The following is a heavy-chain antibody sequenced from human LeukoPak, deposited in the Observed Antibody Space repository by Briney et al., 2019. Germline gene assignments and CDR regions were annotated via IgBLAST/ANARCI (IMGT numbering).Heavy chain of an antibody. CDR3: APEPSDDVES. V-gene: IGHV3-7*01. Sequence: GGSLRLSCADSGFTFNRNWMHWVRQAPGKGLEWVANIDEDGGEKNYVDSVKGRFTISRDNAKNSWYLQMNSLRTEDTAMYYCAPEPSDDVESWGQGILVTVSS. J-gene: IGHJ4*02. D-gene: IGHD5-24*01. CDR2: IDEDGGEK. CDR1: GFTFNRNW.